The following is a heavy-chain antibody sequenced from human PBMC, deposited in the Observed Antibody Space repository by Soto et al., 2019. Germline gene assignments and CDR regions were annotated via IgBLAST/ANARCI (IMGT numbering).Heavy chain of an antibody. V-gene: IGHV3-21*01. CDR2: ISSGSSYI. J-gene: IGHJ5*01. D-gene: IGHD3-10*01. CDR1: GFTFSTYT. Sequence: GGSLRLSCAASGFTFSTYTMNWVRQAPGKGLEWISSISSGSSYIYYAGSVKGRFTISRDNAKNSLFLQMNSLRADDTAVYYCARDILSGGAYPDSWGQGTKVPVYS. CDR3: ARDILSGGAYPDS.